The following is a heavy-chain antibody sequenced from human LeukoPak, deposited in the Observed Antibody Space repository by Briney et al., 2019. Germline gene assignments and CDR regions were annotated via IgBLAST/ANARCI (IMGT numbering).Heavy chain of an antibody. V-gene: IGHV4-59*01. CDR3: ARGLSSTRRESDY. J-gene: IGHJ4*02. CDR1: GDSISNFY. Sequence: SETLSLTCSVSGDSISNFYWSWIRQPPGKGLEWIGYIDYSGSTSCNPSLKSRVTISIDTSKNQFSLRLRSVAAADTAVYFCARGLSSTRRESDYWGQGTLVTVSS. CDR2: IDYSGST. D-gene: IGHD2-2*01.